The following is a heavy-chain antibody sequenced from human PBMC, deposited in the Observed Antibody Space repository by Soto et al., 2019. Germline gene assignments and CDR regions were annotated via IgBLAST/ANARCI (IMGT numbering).Heavy chain of an antibody. CDR3: AKELGEAARGGYYYYYGMDV. D-gene: IGHD6-6*01. CDR1: GFTFSSYG. CDR2: IWYDGSNK. Sequence: GGSLRLSCAASGFTFSSYGMHWVRQAPGKGLEWVAVIWYDGSNKYYADSVKGRFTISRDNSKNTLYLQMNSLRAEDTAVYYCAKELGEAARGGYYYYYGMDVWGQGTTVTVSS. V-gene: IGHV3-33*06. J-gene: IGHJ6*02.